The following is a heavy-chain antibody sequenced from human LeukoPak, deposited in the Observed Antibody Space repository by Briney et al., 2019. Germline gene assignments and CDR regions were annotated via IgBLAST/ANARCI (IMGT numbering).Heavy chain of an antibody. Sequence: PGGSLRLSCAASGFTVNSYYIHWVRQSPVKGLEWVSVIYTGASKYYADSVKGRFIISRDNSNNTVNLQLNSLRAEDTAVYFCAREPPMVGDYYYGMDVWGQGTTVTVSS. CDR1: GFTVNSYY. J-gene: IGHJ6*02. CDR2: IYTGASK. CDR3: AREPPMVGDYYYGMDV. D-gene: IGHD3-10*02. V-gene: IGHV3-66*01.